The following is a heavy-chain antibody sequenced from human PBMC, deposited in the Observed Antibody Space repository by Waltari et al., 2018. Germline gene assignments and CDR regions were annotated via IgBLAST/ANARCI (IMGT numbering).Heavy chain of an antibody. CDR1: GFMLDDYA. J-gene: IGHJ2*01. V-gene: IGHV3-9*01. CDR2: ISWRSEII. D-gene: IGHD3-16*02. CDR3: AKARTYGGLIGPVTGDFAL. Sequence: LVAFGGGLVQPGRSRRRSFEALGFMLDDYALHWVVQRPGKGLEWVSGISWRSEIIAYVGSVQGRFTISRDNAKKSLYLQMNRLRIEDTAFYYYAKARTYGGLIGPVTGDFALWGRGTLVTVSS.